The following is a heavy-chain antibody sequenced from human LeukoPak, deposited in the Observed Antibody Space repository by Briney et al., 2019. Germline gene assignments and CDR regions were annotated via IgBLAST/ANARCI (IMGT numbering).Heavy chain of an antibody. CDR3: ARAVSGSY. Sequence: GGSLRLSCAASGFTFTNYWMTWVRQAPGKGLEWAANIKQDGGETYYVDSVRGRFTISRDNAQNSVYLQLNSLRAEDTAVYYCARAVSGSYWGQGTLVTVSS. V-gene: IGHV3-7*01. CDR2: IKQDGGET. D-gene: IGHD1-26*01. CDR1: GFTFTNYW. J-gene: IGHJ4*02.